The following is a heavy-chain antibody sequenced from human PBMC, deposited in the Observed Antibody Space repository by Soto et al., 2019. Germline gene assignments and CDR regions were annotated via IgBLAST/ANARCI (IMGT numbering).Heavy chain of an antibody. Sequence: GGSLRLSCAASGFTFSSYGMHWVRQAPGKGLEWVAVISYDGSNKYYADSVKGRFTISRDNSKNTLYLQMNSLRAEDTAVYYCAKDRTTGWIDPWGQGTLVTVS. J-gene: IGHJ5*02. CDR2: ISYDGSNK. D-gene: IGHD1-7*01. V-gene: IGHV3-30*18. CDR1: GFTFSSYG. CDR3: AKDRTTGWIDP.